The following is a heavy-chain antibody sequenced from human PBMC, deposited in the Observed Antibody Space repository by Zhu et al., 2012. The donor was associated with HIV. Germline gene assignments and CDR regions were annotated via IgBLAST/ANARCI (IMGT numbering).Heavy chain of an antibody. D-gene: IGHD2-21*02. CDR2: ISGSGGKT. J-gene: IGHJ3*02. V-gene: IGHV3-23*01. Sequence: EVRLLESGGDLVQPGGSLRLSCAASGFTFGTYSMSWVRQAPGKGLEWVSIISGSGGKTDYADSVEGRFTISRDNSNNILYLQMNDLRAEDTALYYCAKALHLVVESALPRDAFDIWGQGTVVTVSS. CDR3: AKALHLVVESALPRDAFDI. CDR1: GFTFGTYS.